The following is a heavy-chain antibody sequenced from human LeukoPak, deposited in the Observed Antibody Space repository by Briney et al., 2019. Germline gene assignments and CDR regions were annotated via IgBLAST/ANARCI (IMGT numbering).Heavy chain of an antibody. D-gene: IGHD6-19*01. J-gene: IGHJ4*02. CDR1: GFSLSTSGMC. V-gene: IGHV2-70*01. CDR3: ARTLGYSSGWYLFDY. CDR2: LDWDDDK. Sequence: SGPTLVNPTQTLTLTCTFSGFSLSTSGMCVSWIRQPPGKALEWLALLDWDDDKHYSTSLKTRLTISKDTSKNQVVLTMTNMDPVDTATYYCARTLGYSSGWYLFDYWGQGTLVTVSS.